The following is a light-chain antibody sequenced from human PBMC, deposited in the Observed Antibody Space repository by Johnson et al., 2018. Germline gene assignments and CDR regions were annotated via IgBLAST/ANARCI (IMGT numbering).Light chain of an antibody. V-gene: IGLV1-51*02. J-gene: IGLJ1*01. CDR3: GTWDSSLSAGNV. CDR1: SSNIGNNY. CDR2: ENN. Sequence: QSVLTQPPSVSAAPGQKVTISCSGSSSNIGNNYVSWYQQLPGTAPKLLIYENNKRPSGIPDRLSGSKSGTSATLGIPALQTGDEADYYCGTWDSSLSAGNVFGTGTKVTVL.